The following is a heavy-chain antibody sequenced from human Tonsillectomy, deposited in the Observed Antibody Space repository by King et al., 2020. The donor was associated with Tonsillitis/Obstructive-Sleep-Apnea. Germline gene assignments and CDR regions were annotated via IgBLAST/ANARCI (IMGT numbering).Heavy chain of an antibody. Sequence: QLQESGPGLVKPSETLSLTCTVSGGSISSYYWSWIRPPPGKGLEWIGYIYYSGSTNYNPSLKSRVTISVDTSKNQFSLKLSSVTAADTAVYYCARDSIGYCSGGSCYPDFYMDVWGKGTTVTVSS. V-gene: IGHV4-59*01. CDR1: GGSISSYY. D-gene: IGHD2-15*01. J-gene: IGHJ6*03. CDR2: IYYSGST. CDR3: ARDSIGYCSGGSCYPDFYMDV.